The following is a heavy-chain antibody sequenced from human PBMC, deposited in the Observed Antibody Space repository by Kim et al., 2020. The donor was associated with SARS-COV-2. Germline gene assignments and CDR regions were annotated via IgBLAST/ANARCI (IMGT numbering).Heavy chain of an antibody. Sequence: GGSLRLFCAASGVAFSNYAMSWVRQAPGKGLEWVSAVSGSGDKTYYADSVKGRFSISRDNSKSTLYLHMNSLRAADTAIYYCALKGSFGSGYGGQGTLVTVSS. J-gene: IGHJ4*02. V-gene: IGHV3-23*01. CDR3: ALKGSFGSGY. CDR2: VSGSGDKT. D-gene: IGHD3-3*01. CDR1: GVAFSNYA.